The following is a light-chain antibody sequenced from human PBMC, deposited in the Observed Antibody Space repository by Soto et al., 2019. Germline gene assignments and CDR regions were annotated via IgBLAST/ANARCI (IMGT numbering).Light chain of an antibody. CDR1: QSVSSNY. Sequence: EIVVAQAAGSLSFSPGESATLSWRASQSVSSNYLAWYQKTPGPPPRLLIYGASSRATGTPDSFSGSGSGKDFPLAISRLPDEDFAVYYRQQYGSSPRTFGPGTKVDIK. J-gene: IGKJ1*01. V-gene: IGKV3-20*01. CDR2: GAS. CDR3: QQYGSSPRT.